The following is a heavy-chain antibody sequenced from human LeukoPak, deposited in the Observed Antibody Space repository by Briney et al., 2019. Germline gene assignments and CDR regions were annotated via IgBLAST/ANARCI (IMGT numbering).Heavy chain of an antibody. CDR2: IYYSGST. Sequence: SETLSLTCTVSGGSISSYYWSWIRQPAGKGLEWIGYIYYSGSTNYNPSLKSRVTISVDTSKNQFSLKLSSVTAADTAVYYCARGGPGGASGQWLVLFDIWGQGTMVTVSS. CDR3: ARGGPGGASGQWLVLFDI. CDR1: GGSISSYY. V-gene: IGHV4-59*01. D-gene: IGHD6-19*01. J-gene: IGHJ3*02.